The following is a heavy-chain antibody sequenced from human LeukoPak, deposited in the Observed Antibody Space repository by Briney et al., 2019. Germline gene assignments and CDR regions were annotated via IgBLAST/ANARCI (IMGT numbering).Heavy chain of an antibody. CDR3: AKGRVGGRHYVWGRYFDY. CDR1: GFTFSSYA. CDR2: ISGSGGST. D-gene: IGHD3-16*01. V-gene: IGHV3-23*01. J-gene: IGHJ4*02. Sequence: GGSLRLSCAASGFTFSSYAMSWVRQAPGKGLEWVSAISGSGGSTYYADSVKGRFTISRDNSKNTLYLQMNSLRAEDTAVYYCAKGRVGGRHYVWGRYFDYWGQGTLVTVSS.